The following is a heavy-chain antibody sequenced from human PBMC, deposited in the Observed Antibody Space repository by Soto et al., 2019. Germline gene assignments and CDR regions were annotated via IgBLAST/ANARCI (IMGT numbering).Heavy chain of an antibody. Sequence: QVQLQQWGAGLLKPSETLSLTCAVYGWSFSGYYWSWIRQPPRKGLEWIGEINHSGSTNYNPSLKSGVTISVDTSKNLFAMKLTSVTAADTAVYYCARVGYSSSWYRRGAFDIWGHGTMVTVSS. J-gene: IGHJ3*02. CDR3: ARVGYSSSWYRRGAFDI. CDR1: GWSFSGYY. V-gene: IGHV4-34*01. CDR2: INHSGST. D-gene: IGHD6-13*01.